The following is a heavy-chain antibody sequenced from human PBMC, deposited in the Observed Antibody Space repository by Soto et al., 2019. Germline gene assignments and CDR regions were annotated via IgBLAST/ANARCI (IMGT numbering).Heavy chain of an antibody. CDR2: IYHSGST. CDR1: GGSISSGGYS. V-gene: IGHV4-30-2*01. D-gene: IGHD2-21*02. CDR3: ARGLRSDTNWFDP. Sequence: PSETLSLTCAVSGGSISSGGYSWSWIRQPPGKGLEWIGYIYHSGSTYYNPSLKSRVTISVDKSKNQFSLKLSSATAADTAVYYCARGLRSDTNWFDPWGQGTLVTVSS. J-gene: IGHJ5*02.